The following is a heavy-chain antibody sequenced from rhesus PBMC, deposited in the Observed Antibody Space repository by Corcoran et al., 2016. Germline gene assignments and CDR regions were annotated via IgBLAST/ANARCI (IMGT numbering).Heavy chain of an antibody. Sequence: DVQLVESGGGLVKPGGSLRLSCVASGFTFTTYEMPWVRQAPGGGREWVACIRASGDAKYSADSVKGRFTSSRDNAKNSLFLQMNSLRAEDTAVYYCTHYQRGYWGQGVLVTVSS. D-gene: IGHD4-11*01. J-gene: IGHJ4*01. CDR2: IRASGDAK. CDR1: GFTFTTYE. CDR3: THYQRGY. V-gene: IGHV3-100*02.